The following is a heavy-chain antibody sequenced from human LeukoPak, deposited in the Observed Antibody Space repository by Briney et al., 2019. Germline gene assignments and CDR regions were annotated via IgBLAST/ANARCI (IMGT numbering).Heavy chain of an antibody. D-gene: IGHD3-22*01. CDR1: GYTLTELS. J-gene: IGHJ4*02. V-gene: IGHV1-24*01. CDR2: LDPEDGET. CDR3: ATVNSYYDSSGYSYYFDY. Sequence: ASVKVSCKVSGYTLTELSMHWVRQAPGKGLEWMGGLDPEDGETIYAQKFQGRVTMTEDTSTDTAYMELSSLRSEDTAVYYCATVNSYYDSSGYSYYFDYWGQGTLVTVSS.